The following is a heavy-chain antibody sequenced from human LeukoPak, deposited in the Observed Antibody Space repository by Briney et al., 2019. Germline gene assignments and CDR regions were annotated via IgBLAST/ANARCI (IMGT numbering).Heavy chain of an antibody. V-gene: IGHV3-23*01. CDR1: GFTFSNYY. D-gene: IGHD3-3*01. Sequence: GGSLRLSCAASGFTFSNYYMSWVRQAPGKGLEWVSAISGSGGSTYYADSVKGRFTISRDNSKNTLYLQMNSLRAEDTAVYYCARDVTIFGVDYYFDYWGQGTLVTVSS. CDR3: ARDVTIFGVDYYFDY. J-gene: IGHJ4*02. CDR2: ISGSGGST.